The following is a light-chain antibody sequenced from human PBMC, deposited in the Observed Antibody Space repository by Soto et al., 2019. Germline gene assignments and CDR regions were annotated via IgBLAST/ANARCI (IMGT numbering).Light chain of an antibody. CDR3: EQRSNWPRVT. V-gene: IGKV3-11*01. Sequence: EIVLTQSPATLSLSPGERATLSCRASQSVSSYLAWYQQKPGQAPRLLIYDASNSATGIPARFSGSGSVTDFTFTISSLVPEDFAVYYCEQRSNWPRVTFGGGTKVEIK. J-gene: IGKJ4*01. CDR1: QSVSSY. CDR2: DAS.